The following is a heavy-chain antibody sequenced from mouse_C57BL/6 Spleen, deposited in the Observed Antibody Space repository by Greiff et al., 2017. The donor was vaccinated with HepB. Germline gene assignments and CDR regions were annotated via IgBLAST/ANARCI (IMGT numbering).Heavy chain of an antibody. CDR3: ARDYGSFFDY. Sequence: QVQLQQPGAELVKPGASVKLSCKASGYTFTSYWMQWVKQRPGQGLEWIGEIDPSDSYTNYNQKFKGKATFTVDTSSSTAYMQLSSLTSEDSAVYYCARDYGSFFDYWGQGTTLTVSS. CDR1: GYTFTSYW. D-gene: IGHD1-1*01. J-gene: IGHJ2*01. V-gene: IGHV1-50*01. CDR2: IDPSDSYT.